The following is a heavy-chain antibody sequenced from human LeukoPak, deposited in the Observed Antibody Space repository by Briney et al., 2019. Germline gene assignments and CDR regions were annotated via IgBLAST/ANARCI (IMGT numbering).Heavy chain of an antibody. D-gene: IGHD6-6*01. CDR2: RWYDGSNK. CDR3: ARENSSSSLDY. Sequence: PGGSLRLSCAASGLTFSSYGMHWVRQAPGKGLEWVAVRWYDGSNKYYADSVKGRFTISRDNSKNTLYLQMNSLRAEDTAVYYCARENSSSSLDYWGQGTLVTVSS. CDR1: GLTFSSYG. V-gene: IGHV3-33*01. J-gene: IGHJ4*02.